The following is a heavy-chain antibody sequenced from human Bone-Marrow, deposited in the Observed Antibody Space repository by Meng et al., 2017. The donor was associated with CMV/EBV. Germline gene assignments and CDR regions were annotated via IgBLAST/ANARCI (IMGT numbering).Heavy chain of an antibody. CDR2: ISGSGRTT. J-gene: IGHJ5*02. V-gene: IGHV3-23*01. CDR3: ATIPSINCFDP. Sequence: GESLKISCAASGFTFSSYEMNWVRQAPGKGLEWVSAISGSGRTTYYADSVKGRFTISRDNSKNTLYLQMSSLRADDTAVYYCATIPSINCFDPWGQGTLVTVSS. CDR1: GFTFSSYE. D-gene: IGHD2-21*01.